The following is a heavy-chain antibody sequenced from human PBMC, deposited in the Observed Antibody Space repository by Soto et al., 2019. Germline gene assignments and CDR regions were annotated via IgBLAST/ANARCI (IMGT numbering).Heavy chain of an antibody. Sequence: QLQLQESGPGRVKPSETLSLTCTVSGGSISSSSYYWGWIRQPPGKGLEWIGSIYYSGSTYYNPSLKSRVTIAVDTSKNQFSLKLSSVTAADTAVYYCARHPYSSSWYWFDPWGQGTLVTVSS. D-gene: IGHD6-13*01. CDR2: IYYSGST. CDR3: ARHPYSSSWYWFDP. J-gene: IGHJ5*02. V-gene: IGHV4-39*01. CDR1: GGSISSSSYY.